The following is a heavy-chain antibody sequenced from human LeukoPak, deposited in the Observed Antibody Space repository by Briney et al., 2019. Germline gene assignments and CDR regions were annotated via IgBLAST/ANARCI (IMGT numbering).Heavy chain of an antibody. J-gene: IGHJ4*02. Sequence: ASVKVFCKASGYTFTGYYMHWVRQAPGQGLEWMGWINPNSGGTNYAQKFQGRVTMTRDTSISTAYMELSRLRSDDTAVYYCARAGRYGSGSYQDYWGQGTLVTVSS. CDR1: GYTFTGYY. CDR3: ARAGRYGSGSYQDY. D-gene: IGHD3-10*01. CDR2: INPNSGGT. V-gene: IGHV1-2*02.